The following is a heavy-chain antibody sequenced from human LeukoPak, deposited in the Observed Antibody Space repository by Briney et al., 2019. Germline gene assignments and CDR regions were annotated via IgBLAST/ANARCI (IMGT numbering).Heavy chain of an antibody. V-gene: IGHV4-39*01. Sequence: SETLSLTCTVSGDSISSSNYYWGWIRQPPGKGLEWIGSIYYSGSTYYNPSLKSRVTISVDTSKNQFSLKLSSVTAADTAAYYCARFGGSYFDYWGQGTLVTVSS. CDR2: IYYSGST. CDR1: GDSISSSNYY. J-gene: IGHJ4*02. D-gene: IGHD1-26*01. CDR3: ARFGGSYFDY.